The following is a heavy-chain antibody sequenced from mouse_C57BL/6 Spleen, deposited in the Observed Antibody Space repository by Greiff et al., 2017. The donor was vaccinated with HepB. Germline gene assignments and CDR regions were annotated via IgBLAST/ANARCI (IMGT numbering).Heavy chain of an antibody. V-gene: IGHV5-17*01. D-gene: IGHD3-3*01. CDR2: ISSGSSTI. Sequence: EVKVVESGGGLVKPGGSLKLSCAASGFTFSDYGMHWVRQAPEKGLEWVAYISSGSSTIYYADTVKGRFTISRDNAKNTLFLQMTSLRSEDTAMYYCATSGTGYFDYWGQGTTLTVSS. J-gene: IGHJ2*01. CDR1: GFTFSDYG. CDR3: ATSGTGYFDY.